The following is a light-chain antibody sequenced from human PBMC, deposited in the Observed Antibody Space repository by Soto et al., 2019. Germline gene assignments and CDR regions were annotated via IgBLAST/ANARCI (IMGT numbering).Light chain of an antibody. CDR3: QHYDTYRAT. V-gene: IGKV1-5*01. CDR2: DAS. CDR1: QTINTR. J-gene: IGKJ1*01. Sequence: DIQMTQYPSTLSSSVGDRVTITWGATQTINTRLAWYQQKPGQAPKLLIYDASSLESGVPSRFSGSGSGTEFTLTISGLQTDDFATYYCQHYDTYRATFGLGTKVDIK.